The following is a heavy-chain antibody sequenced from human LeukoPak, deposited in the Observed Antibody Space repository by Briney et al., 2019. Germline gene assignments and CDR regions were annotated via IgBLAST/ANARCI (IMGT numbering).Heavy chain of an antibody. V-gene: IGHV3-23*01. D-gene: IGHD3-10*01. J-gene: IGHJ4*02. Sequence: GGSLRLSCAASGFTFSSYAMSWVRQAPGKGLEWVSAISGSGGSTYYADSVKGRFTISRDNSKNTLYLQMNSLRAEDTVVYYCAKADYSFGEFDYWGQGTLVTVSS. CDR2: ISGSGGST. CDR1: GFTFSSYA. CDR3: AKADYSFGEFDY.